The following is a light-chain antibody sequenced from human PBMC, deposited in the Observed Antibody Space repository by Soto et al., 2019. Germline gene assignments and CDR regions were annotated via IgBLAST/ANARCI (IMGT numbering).Light chain of an antibody. CDR2: DAS. CDR1: QSISSW. J-gene: IGKJ3*01. V-gene: IGKV1-5*01. CDR3: QQDNSYFT. Sequence: DIQMTQSPSTLSASVGDRVTITCRASQSISSWLAWYQQKPGKAPKLLIYDASSLESGVPSRFSGSGSGTEFTLTISSLQPDDFATYYCQQDNSYFTFGPGTKVDIK.